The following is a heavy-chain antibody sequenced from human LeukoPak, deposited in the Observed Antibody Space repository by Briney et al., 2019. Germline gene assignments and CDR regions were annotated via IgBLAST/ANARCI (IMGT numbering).Heavy chain of an antibody. J-gene: IGHJ5*02. CDR3: ARVCGGDCYPLGFDP. V-gene: IGHV4-59*01. Sequence: SETLSLTCTVSGGSFSSYSWSWIRQPPGKGLEWIGYVYNSGSTTYNPSLKSRVTISVDTSKNKFSLKLRSVTAADTAVYYCARVCGGDCYPLGFDPWGQGTLVTVSS. CDR1: GGSFSSYS. D-gene: IGHD2-21*02. CDR2: VYNSGST.